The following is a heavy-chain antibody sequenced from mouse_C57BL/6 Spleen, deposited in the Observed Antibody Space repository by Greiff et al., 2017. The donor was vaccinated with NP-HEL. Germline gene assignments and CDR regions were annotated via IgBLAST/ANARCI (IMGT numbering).Heavy chain of an antibody. D-gene: IGHD1-1*01. V-gene: IGHV5-6*01. J-gene: IGHJ1*03. Sequence: EVQLVESGGDLVKPGGSLKLSCAASGFTFSSYGMSWVRQTPDKRLEWVATISSGGSYTYYPDSVKGRFTISRDNAKNTLYLQMSSLKSEDTAMYYCARHRDYYGSSYDWYFDVWGTGTTVTVAS. CDR2: ISSGGSYT. CDR1: GFTFSSYG. CDR3: ARHRDYYGSSYDWYFDV.